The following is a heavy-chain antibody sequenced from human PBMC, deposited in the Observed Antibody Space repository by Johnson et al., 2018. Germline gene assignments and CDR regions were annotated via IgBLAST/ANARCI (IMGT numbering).Heavy chain of an antibody. V-gene: IGHV3-33*08. CDR2: IWYDGSNT. Sequence: QLVESGGGLVQPGGSLRLSCAASGFTFSSYLMSWVRQAPGKGLEWVAVIWYDGSNTYYADSVKGRFTISRDNSKNTLYLQMNSLRAEDTAVYYCARARMPYGDYLEYFQHWGQGTLVTVSS. J-gene: IGHJ1*01. CDR3: ARARMPYGDYLEYFQH. D-gene: IGHD4-17*01. CDR1: GFTFSSYL.